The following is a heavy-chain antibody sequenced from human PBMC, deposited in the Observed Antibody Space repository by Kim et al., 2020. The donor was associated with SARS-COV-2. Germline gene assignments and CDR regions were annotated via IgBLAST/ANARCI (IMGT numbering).Heavy chain of an antibody. CDR1: GFTFSSYE. CDR2: ISSSGSTI. V-gene: IGHV3-48*03. D-gene: IGHD6-13*01. Sequence: GGSLRLSCSASGFTFSSYEMNWVRQAPGKGLEWVSYISSSGSTIYYAASVKGRFTISRDNAKNSLYLQMNSLRSEDTAVYSLARDDSSSWYGGFDYWGQ. CDR3: ARDDSSSWYGGFDY. J-gene: IGHJ4*02.